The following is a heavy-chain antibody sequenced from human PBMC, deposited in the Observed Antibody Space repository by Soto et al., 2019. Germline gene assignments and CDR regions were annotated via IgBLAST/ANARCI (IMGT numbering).Heavy chain of an antibody. V-gene: IGHV4-59*01. J-gene: IGHJ3*02. Sequence: SETLSLTCTVSGGSISSYYWSWIRQPPGKGLEWIGYIYYSGSTNYNPSLKSRVTISVDTSKNQFSLKLSSVTAADTAVYYCARDLMRSDFWSGYSRDDSFDIWGKGTMVTVSS. CDR3: ARDLMRSDFWSGYSRDDSFDI. D-gene: IGHD3-3*01. CDR2: IYYSGST. CDR1: GGSISSYY.